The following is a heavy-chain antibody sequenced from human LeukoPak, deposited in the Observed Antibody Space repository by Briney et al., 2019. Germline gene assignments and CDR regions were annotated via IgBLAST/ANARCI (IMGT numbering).Heavy chain of an antibody. D-gene: IGHD1-14*01. CDR1: GFTFSNYA. J-gene: IGHJ4*02. CDR3: AREIPTGRAFDY. V-gene: IGHV3-21*01. CDR2: ISAASSYT. Sequence: GGSLRLSCAASGFTFSNYAMSWVRQAPGKGLEWVSSISAASSYTYYTDPVKGRFTISRDNVKNSLSLQINSLRAEDTAVFYCAREIPTGRAFDYWGQGTLVTVSS.